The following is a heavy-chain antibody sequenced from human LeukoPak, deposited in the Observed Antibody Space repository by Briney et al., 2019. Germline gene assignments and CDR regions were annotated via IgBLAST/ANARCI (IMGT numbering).Heavy chain of an antibody. D-gene: IGHD3-3*01. CDR2: IWYDGSNK. J-gene: IGHJ6*02. CDR1: GFTFSSYG. Sequence: GRSLRLSRAASGFTFSSYGMHWVRQAPGKGLEWVAVIWYDGSNKYYADSVKGRFTISRDNSKNTLYQQMNSLRAEDTAVYYCAREWMDFWSGYYASVDVWGQGTTVTVSS. V-gene: IGHV3-33*01. CDR3: AREWMDFWSGYYASVDV.